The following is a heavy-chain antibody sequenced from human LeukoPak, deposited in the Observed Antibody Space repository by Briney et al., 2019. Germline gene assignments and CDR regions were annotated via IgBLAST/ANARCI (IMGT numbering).Heavy chain of an antibody. D-gene: IGHD6-13*01. J-gene: IGHJ4*02. CDR2: IKEDGSEK. CDR3: EAAGYY. Sequence: GGSLRLSCAASGFTVSTHWMTWVRQAPGKGLEWVANIKEDGSEKNYVDSVKGRFTISRDSAKNSLYLQMNSLSVEDTAVYYCEAAGYYWGQGALVTVSS. V-gene: IGHV3-7*03. CDR1: GFTVSTHW.